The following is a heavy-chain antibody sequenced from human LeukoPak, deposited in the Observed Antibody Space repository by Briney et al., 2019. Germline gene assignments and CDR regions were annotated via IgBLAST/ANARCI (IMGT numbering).Heavy chain of an antibody. CDR3: ARQDVHRVYGLDV. D-gene: IGHD5-24*01. Sequence: KSSETLSLTCTVSGDSISSSYHYWGWIRQPPGKGLEWIGNIYYSGSTYYNPSLKSRVTMSVDTSKSQFSLNLSSVTAADTAVYYCARQDVHRVYGLDVWGQGTMVTVSS. CDR1: GDSISSSYHY. CDR2: IYYSGST. V-gene: IGHV4-39*01. J-gene: IGHJ3*01.